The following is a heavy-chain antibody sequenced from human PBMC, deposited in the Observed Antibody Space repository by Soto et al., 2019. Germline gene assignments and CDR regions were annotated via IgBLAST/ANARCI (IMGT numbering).Heavy chain of an antibody. Sequence: QVHLVESGGGVVQPGRSLRLSCAASGFTFSSYGMHWVRQAPGKGLEWVAIISYGGSLKYYADSVKGRFTISRDNSKSALYLPMNSLRPEDTAVYYCAKDFKVAGSYYGSLNYYYGMDVWGQGTTVTVS. CDR3: AKDFKVAGSYYGSLNYYYGMDV. J-gene: IGHJ6*02. V-gene: IGHV3-30*18. CDR2: ISYGGSLK. CDR1: GFTFSSYG. D-gene: IGHD3-10*01.